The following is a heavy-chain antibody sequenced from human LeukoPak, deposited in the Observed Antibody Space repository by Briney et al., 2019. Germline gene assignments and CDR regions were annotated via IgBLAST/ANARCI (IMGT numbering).Heavy chain of an antibody. CDR3: ARGSPYYDILTGYSRFDP. CDR2: INAGNGNT. D-gene: IGHD3-9*01. V-gene: IGHV1-3*01. J-gene: IGHJ5*02. Sequence: GASVKVSCKASGYTFTSYAMHWVRQAPGQRLEWRGWINAGNGNTKYSQKFQGRVTITRDASASTAYMELSSLRSEDTAVYYCARGSPYYDILTGYSRFDPWGQGTLVTVSS. CDR1: GYTFTSYA.